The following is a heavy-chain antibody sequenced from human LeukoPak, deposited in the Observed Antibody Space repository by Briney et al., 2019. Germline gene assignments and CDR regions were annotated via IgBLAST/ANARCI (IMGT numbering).Heavy chain of an antibody. CDR2: IYSGGSS. CDR3: ARGGRSSGGYLYNFDY. D-gene: IGHD1-26*01. Sequence: GGSLRPSCAASGFTVSSNYMSWVRQAPGKGLEWVSVIYSGGSSYYADSVKGRFTLSRDNSKNTLYLQMNSLRAEDTAVYYCARGGRSSGGYLYNFDYWGQGTLVTVSS. J-gene: IGHJ4*02. CDR1: GFTVSSNY. V-gene: IGHV3-53*01.